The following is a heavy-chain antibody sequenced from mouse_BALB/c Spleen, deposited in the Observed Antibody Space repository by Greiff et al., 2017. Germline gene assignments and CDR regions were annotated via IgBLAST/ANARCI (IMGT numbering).Heavy chain of an antibody. Sequence: EVHLVESGGGLVQPGGSRKLSCAASGFTFSSFGMHWVRQAPEKGLEWVAYISSGSSTIYYADTVKGRFTISRDNPKNTLFLQMTSLRSEDTAMYYCARAYYGWDMDYWGQGTSVTVSS. CDR1: GFTFSSFG. D-gene: IGHD1-2*01. CDR3: ARAYYGWDMDY. J-gene: IGHJ4*01. V-gene: IGHV5-17*02. CDR2: ISSGSSTI.